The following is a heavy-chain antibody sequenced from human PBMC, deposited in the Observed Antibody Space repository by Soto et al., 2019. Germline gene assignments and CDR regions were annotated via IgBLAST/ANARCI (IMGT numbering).Heavy chain of an antibody. CDR1: GYSFTKFD. V-gene: IGHV1-8*01. CDR2: LNPKSGNT. Sequence: QVQLVQSGAEVKEPGASVRVSCKASGYSFTKFDINWVRQAPGQGLEWMGWLNPKSGNTGYAQNLQGRVTMTRDTSISTAYMELRSFRSEDTALYYCARVTAGSSDFDYWGQGTLVTVSS. J-gene: IGHJ4*02. D-gene: IGHD6-6*01. CDR3: ARVTAGSSDFDY.